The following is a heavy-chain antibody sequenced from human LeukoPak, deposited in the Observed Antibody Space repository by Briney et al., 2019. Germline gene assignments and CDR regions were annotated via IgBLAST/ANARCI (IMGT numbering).Heavy chain of an antibody. CDR2: ISSSSSTI. Sequence: GGSLRLSCAASGFTFSSYSMNWVRQAPGKGLEWVSYISSSSSTIYYADSVKGRFTISRDNAKNLLYLQMNSLRAEDTAVYYCARFMATITGVAFDIWGQGTMVTVSS. J-gene: IGHJ3*02. CDR1: GFTFSSYS. V-gene: IGHV3-48*04. CDR3: ARFMATITGVAFDI. D-gene: IGHD5-24*01.